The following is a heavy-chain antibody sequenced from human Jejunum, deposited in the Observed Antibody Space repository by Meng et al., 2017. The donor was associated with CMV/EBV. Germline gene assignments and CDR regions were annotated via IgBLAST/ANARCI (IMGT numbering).Heavy chain of an antibody. CDR1: GGSISNYNW. V-gene: IGHV4-4*02. CDR3: AKKNPGSPARFDT. CDR2: VSHTGTT. J-gene: IGHJ5*02. D-gene: IGHD1-26*01. Sequence: QVQLQESGPGLVKPSGTLSLSCTVSGGSISNYNWWTWVRQSPGKGLEWIGEVSHTGTTQYNPSLKSRVVISVDESKNQFSLKLSSVSAADTAVYSCAKKNPGSPARFDTWGQGILVTVSS.